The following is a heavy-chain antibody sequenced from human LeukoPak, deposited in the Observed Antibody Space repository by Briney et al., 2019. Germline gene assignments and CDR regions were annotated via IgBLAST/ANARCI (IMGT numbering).Heavy chain of an antibody. V-gene: IGHV3-48*03. J-gene: IGHJ4*02. CDR1: GFAFSSYE. CDR3: ACRQSFCGYDY. Sequence: GGSLRLSCAASGFAFSSYEMNWVRQAPGKGLEWVSYISSSGGTIYYADSVKGRFTFSRDNAKNSVYLQMNSLRAEDTAVYYCACRQSFCGYDYWGQGTFATVSS. D-gene: IGHD5-12*01. CDR2: ISSSGGTI.